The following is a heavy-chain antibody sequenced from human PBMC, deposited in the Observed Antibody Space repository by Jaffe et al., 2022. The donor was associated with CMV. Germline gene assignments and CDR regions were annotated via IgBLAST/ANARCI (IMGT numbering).Heavy chain of an antibody. J-gene: IGHJ4*02. Sequence: QVQLVQSGAEVKKPGASVKVSCKASGYTFTSYGISWVRQAPGQGLEWMGWISAYNGNTNYAQKLQGRVTMTTDTSTSTAYMELRSLRSDDTAVYYCARERPYYYDSSGLDFDYWGQGTLVTVSS. V-gene: IGHV1-18*04. CDR2: ISAYNGNT. D-gene: IGHD3-22*01. CDR1: GYTFTSYG. CDR3: ARERPYYYDSSGLDFDY.